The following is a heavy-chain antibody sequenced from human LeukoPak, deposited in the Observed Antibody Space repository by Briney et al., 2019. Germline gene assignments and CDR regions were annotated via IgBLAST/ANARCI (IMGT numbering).Heavy chain of an antibody. J-gene: IGHJ4*02. D-gene: IGHD5-18*01. CDR3: ARSAGGYSYVDY. CDR1: GFTFSSYS. V-gene: IGHV3-21*01. Sequence: GGSLRLSCAAAGFTFSSYSMNWVRQAPGKGLEWVSSISSSSSYIYYADSVKGRFTISRDNAKNSLYLQMNSLRAEDTAVYYCARSAGGYSYVDYWGQGTLVTVSS. CDR2: ISSSSSYI.